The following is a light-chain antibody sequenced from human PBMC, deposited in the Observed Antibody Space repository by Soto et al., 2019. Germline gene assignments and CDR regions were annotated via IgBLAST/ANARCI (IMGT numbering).Light chain of an antibody. J-gene: IGKJ2*01. CDR1: QTVNSN. V-gene: IGKV3-15*01. CDR3: QQYNNWPPYT. Sequence: EIVMTQSPATLSVSPGERATLSCRASQTVNSNLAWYQQKPGQAPRLLIYGASTRATGIPARFSGSGSGTEFTLTISSLQSEDFAVYYCQQYNNWPPYTFGQGTKLXIK. CDR2: GAS.